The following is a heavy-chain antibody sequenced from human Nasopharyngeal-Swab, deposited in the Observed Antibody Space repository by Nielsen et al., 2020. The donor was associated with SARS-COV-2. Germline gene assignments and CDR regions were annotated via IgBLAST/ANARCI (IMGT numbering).Heavy chain of an antibody. CDR3: ARDGYYDFWSGYPDAFDI. V-gene: IGHV3-48*02. Sequence: VRQAPGKGLEWVSYISSSSSSTIYYADSVKGRFTISRDNAKNSLYLQMNSLRDEDTAVYYCARDGYYDFWSGYPDAFDIWGQGTMVTVSS. D-gene: IGHD3-3*01. CDR2: ISSSSSSTI. J-gene: IGHJ3*02.